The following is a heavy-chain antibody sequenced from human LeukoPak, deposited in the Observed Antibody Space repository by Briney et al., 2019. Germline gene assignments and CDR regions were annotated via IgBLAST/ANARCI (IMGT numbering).Heavy chain of an antibody. CDR2: IWYDGNTK. D-gene: IGHD2-15*01. V-gene: IGHV3-33*01. CDR3: ARVLVEGGRPYWYGVDV. J-gene: IGHJ6*02. Sequence: GGSLRLSCAASGFTFSTYGMHWVRQAPGKGLEGVAVIWYDGNTKSYADSVKGRFTISRDNSKNTLYLQMNSLRAEDTAVYYCARVLVEGGRPYWYGVDVWGQGTTVTVSS. CDR1: GFTFSTYG.